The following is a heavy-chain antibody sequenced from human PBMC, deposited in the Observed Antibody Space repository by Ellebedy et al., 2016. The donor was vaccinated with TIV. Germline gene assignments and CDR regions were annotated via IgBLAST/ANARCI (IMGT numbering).Heavy chain of an antibody. D-gene: IGHD1-26*01. Sequence: MPSETLSLTCAVYSGALTGYYWNWIRQPPGKGLEWIGEINRGGNTNDNPSLKSRVTLSVDTSKNPFSLNLSPVTAADTAVYYCARGHLGTGYYLGVRYFDLWGRGTLVTISS. J-gene: IGHJ2*01. V-gene: IGHV4-34*01. CDR1: SGALTGYY. CDR2: INRGGNT. CDR3: ARGHLGTGYYLGVRYFDL.